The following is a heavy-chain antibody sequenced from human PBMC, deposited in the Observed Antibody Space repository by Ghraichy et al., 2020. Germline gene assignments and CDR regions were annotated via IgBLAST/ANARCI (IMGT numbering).Heavy chain of an antibody. CDR3: AKGYGSGPSS. V-gene: IGHV3-23*01. Sequence: GGSLRLSCAASGFTFTDYTMQWSRQAPGKGLEWVSTVDGSGRITNYADSVKGRFTISRDNSNNTLYLEMNSLRAEDTAVYYCAKGYGSGPSSWGQGTMVTVSS. CDR1: GFTFTDYT. J-gene: IGHJ3*01. CDR2: VDGSGRIT. D-gene: IGHD3-10*01.